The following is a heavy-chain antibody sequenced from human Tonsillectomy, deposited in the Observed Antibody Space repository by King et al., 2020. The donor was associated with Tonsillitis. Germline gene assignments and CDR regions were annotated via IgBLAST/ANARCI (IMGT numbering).Heavy chain of an antibody. CDR2: MNTNSGNT. D-gene: IGHD6-19*01. CDR3: ARRLAMAGTLPDY. V-gene: IGHV1-8*01. CDR1: GYTFSSYD. J-gene: IGHJ4*02. Sequence: VQLVESGAEVKKPGASVRVSCKASGYTFSSYDINWVRQATGQGLEWMGWMNTNSGNTGYAQKFQDRVTMTRDTSITTAYMELSNLRSEDTAVYFCARRLAMAGTLPDYWGQGTLVTVSS.